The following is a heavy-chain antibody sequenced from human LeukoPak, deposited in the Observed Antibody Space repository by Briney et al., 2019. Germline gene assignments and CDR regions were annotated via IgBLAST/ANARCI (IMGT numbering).Heavy chain of an antibody. CDR3: VRGIAAGGGNWFDP. D-gene: IGHD6-13*01. J-gene: IGHJ5*02. CDR1: RFTFSNYG. CDR2: ISYDGSNK. V-gene: IGHV3-30*03. Sequence: PGGSLRLSCTASRFTFSNYGMHWVRQAPGKGLEWVAIISYDGSNKYYADSVKGRFTISRDNSKNTLYLQMNSLRAEDTAVYYCVRGIAAGGGNWFDPWGQGTLVTVSS.